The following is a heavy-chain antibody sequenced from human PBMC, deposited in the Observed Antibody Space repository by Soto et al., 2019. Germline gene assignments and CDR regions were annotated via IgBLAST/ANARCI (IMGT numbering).Heavy chain of an antibody. CDR3: ARDRQDQGYDYGARYYGMDV. CDR2: IIPIFGTA. CDR1: GGTFSSYA. V-gene: IGHV1-69*13. D-gene: IGHD5-12*01. J-gene: IGHJ6*02. Sequence: ASVKVSCKASGGTFSSYAISWVRQAPGQGLEWMGGIIPIFGTANYAQKFQGRVTITADESTSTAYMELSSLRSEDTAVYYCARDRQDQGYDYGARYYGMDVWGQGTTVTVSS.